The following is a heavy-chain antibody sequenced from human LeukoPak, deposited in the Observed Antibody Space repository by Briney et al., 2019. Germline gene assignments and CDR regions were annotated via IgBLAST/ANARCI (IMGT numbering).Heavy chain of an antibody. CDR2: FSTSGST. Sequence: SETLSFTCTVAGGSISSYYWSWIRQPAGKVLESIGHFSTSGSTNYNPSLKSRVTMSVDTSKNQSSLKLSSLTAADTAVYYCARVVQLGILVRYFDLWGRGTLVTVSS. CDR1: GGSISSYY. J-gene: IGHJ2*01. V-gene: IGHV4-4*07. CDR3: ARVVQLGILVRYFDL. D-gene: IGHD7-27*01.